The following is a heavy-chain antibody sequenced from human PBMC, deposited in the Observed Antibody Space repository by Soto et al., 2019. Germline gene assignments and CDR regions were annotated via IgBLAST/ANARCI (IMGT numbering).Heavy chain of an antibody. D-gene: IGHD3-10*01. V-gene: IGHV4-61*01. CDR2: IYYSGST. CDR1: GGSVSSGSYY. CDR3: ERGVLLGERKPFDY. J-gene: IGHJ4*02. Sequence: SETLSLTCTVSGGSVSSGSYYWSWIRQPPGKGLEWIGYIYYSGSTNYNPSLKSRVTISVDTSKNQFSLKLSSVTAADTAVYYCERGVLLGERKPFDYWGQGNMVTVSS.